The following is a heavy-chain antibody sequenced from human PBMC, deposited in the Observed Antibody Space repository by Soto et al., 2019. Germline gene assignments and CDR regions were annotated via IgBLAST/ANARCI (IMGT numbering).Heavy chain of an antibody. CDR2: ISSSRDYI. CDR1: WFTFTYFS. J-gene: IGHJ1*01. V-gene: IGHV3-21*06. D-gene: IGHD1-1*01. Sequence: GALILSFASSWFTFTYFSISWVRPAPGQGLEWVSSISSSRDYIYYAASVSGGLTIPRDNAKNSLYLQMISLRAEDGAVYYCQRDSCATGNCAKLFQHRGHGT. CDR3: QRDSCATGNCAKLFQH.